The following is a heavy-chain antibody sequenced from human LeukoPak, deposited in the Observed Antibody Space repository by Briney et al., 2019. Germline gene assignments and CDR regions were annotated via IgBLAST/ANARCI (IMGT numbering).Heavy chain of an antibody. CDR3: ARAPYGSGSYYKLDY. J-gene: IGHJ4*02. Sequence: ASVKVSCKASGGTFSSYTISWVRQAPGQGLEWVGGIIPIFGTANYAQKFQGRVTITADESTSTAYMELSSLRSEDTAVYYCARAPYGSGSYYKLDYWGQGTLVTVSS. CDR1: GGTFSSYT. D-gene: IGHD3-10*01. V-gene: IGHV1-69*13. CDR2: IIPIFGTA.